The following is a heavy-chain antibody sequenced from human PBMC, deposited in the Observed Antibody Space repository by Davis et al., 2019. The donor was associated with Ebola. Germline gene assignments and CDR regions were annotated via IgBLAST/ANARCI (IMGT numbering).Heavy chain of an antibody. V-gene: IGHV5-51*01. CDR1: GYSFTSYW. J-gene: IGHJ4*02. CDR2: IYPADSDI. Sequence: GESLKISCKVSGYSFTSYWIAWVRQLPGKGLEWMGIIYPADSDIRYSPSFQGQVTVSADKSITTAYLQWGSLKASDTAMYYCARPYDYSSSSPFDCRGQGTLVTVSS. CDR3: ARPYDYSSSSPFDC. D-gene: IGHD6-6*01.